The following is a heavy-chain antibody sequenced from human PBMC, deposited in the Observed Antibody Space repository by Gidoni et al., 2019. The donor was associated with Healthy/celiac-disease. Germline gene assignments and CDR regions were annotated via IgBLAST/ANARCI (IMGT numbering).Heavy chain of an antibody. J-gene: IGHJ4*02. CDR2: IYTSGST. CDR3: AREGIAAAGLLDY. V-gene: IGHV4-61*02. Sequence: QVQLQESGPGLVKPSQTPSLTCTVSGGAISSGSYYWSWIRQPAGKGLEWIGRIYTSGSTNYNPSLKSRVTISVDTSKNQFSLKLSSVTAADTAVYYCAREGIAAAGLLDYWGQGTLVTVSS. CDR1: GGAISSGSYY. D-gene: IGHD6-13*01.